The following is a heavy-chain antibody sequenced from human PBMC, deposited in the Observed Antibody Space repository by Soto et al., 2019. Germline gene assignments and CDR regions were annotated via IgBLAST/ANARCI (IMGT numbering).Heavy chain of an antibody. CDR1: GYTFTGYY. J-gene: IGHJ5*02. D-gene: IGHD5-12*01. CDR2: INPNSGGT. V-gene: IGHV1-2*02. Sequence: QVQLVQSGAEVKKPGASVKVSCKASGYTFTGYYMHWVRQAPGQGLEWMGWINPNSGGTNYAQKFQGRVTMTRDTSISTAYMELSRLRSDDTAVYYCARDRVTRYTQWLRAWFDPWGQGTLVTVSS. CDR3: ARDRVTRYTQWLRAWFDP.